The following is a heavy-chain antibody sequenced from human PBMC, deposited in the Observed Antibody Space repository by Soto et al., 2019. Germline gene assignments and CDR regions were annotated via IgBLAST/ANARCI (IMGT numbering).Heavy chain of an antibody. CDR2: ISYDGSNK. CDR1: GFTFSSYA. CDR3: GGVGGSDLGGDLDY. J-gene: IGHJ4*02. V-gene: IGHV3-30-3*01. D-gene: IGHD5-12*01. Sequence: QVQLVESGGGVVQPGRSLRLSCAASGFTFSSYAMHWVRQAPGKGLEWVAVISYDGSNKYYADSVKGRFTISRDNSKKTLFLQMNSWGAGDTVLYYGGGVGGSDLGGDLDYWGQGTLVTVSS.